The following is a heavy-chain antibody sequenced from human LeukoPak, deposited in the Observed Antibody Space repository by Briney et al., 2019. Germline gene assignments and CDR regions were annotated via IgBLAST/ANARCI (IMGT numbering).Heavy chain of an antibody. J-gene: IGHJ4*02. V-gene: IGHV3-74*01. Sequence: GGSLRLSCAASGFTFSNYWMHWVRQVPGKGLVWVSRINDDGTFTTYADSVKGRFTISRDNAKNTLYLQMNSLRAEDTAVYYCGREILEPGKTLTYWGQGSLITVSS. CDR1: GFTFSNYW. CDR2: INDDGTFT. D-gene: IGHD1-14*01. CDR3: GREILEPGKTLTY.